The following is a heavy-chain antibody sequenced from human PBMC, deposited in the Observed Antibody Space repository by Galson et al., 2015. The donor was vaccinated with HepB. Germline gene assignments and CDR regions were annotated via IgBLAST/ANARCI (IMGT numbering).Heavy chain of an antibody. J-gene: IGHJ4*02. CDR1: GFTFSSYS. D-gene: IGHD6-19*01. V-gene: IGHV3-21*01. CDR2: ISSSSSYI. Sequence: SLRLSCAASGFTFSSYSMNWVRQAPGKGLEWVSSISSSSSYIYYADSVKGRFTISRDNAKNSLYLQMNSLRAEDTAVYYCARPVVMAGTGWYFDYWGQGTLVTVSS. CDR3: ARPVVMAGTGWYFDY.